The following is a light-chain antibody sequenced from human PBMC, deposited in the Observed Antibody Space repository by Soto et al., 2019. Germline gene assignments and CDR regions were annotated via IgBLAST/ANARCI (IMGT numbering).Light chain of an antibody. J-gene: IGKJ3*01. Sequence: EVVLTQSPGTLSLSPGERATLSCRASQSVSSTYLAWYQQKPGQAPRLLMYGASTRATGVPDRFSGSGSGTDFTITISRLEPEDFAMYYCQQYGSSPYLFTFGPGTKVDIK. CDR2: GAS. CDR3: QQYGSSPYLFT. V-gene: IGKV3-20*01. CDR1: QSVSSTY.